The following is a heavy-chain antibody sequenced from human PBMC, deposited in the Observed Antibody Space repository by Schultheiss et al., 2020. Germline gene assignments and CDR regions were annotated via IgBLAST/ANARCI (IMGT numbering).Heavy chain of an antibody. D-gene: IGHD3-10*01. V-gene: IGHV1-46*01. CDR1: GYTFTSYA. Sequence: ASVKVSCKASGYTFTSYAMHWVRQAPGQGLEWMGIINPSGGSTSYAQKFQGRVTITADKSTSTAYMELSSLRSEDTAVYYCARFYGSGRNWFDPWGQGTLVTVSS. J-gene: IGHJ5*02. CDR3: ARFYGSGRNWFDP. CDR2: INPSGGST.